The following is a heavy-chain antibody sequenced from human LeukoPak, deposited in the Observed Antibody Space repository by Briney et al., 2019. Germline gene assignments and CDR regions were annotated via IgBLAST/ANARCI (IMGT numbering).Heavy chain of an antibody. D-gene: IGHD3-9*01. CDR3: ARDWYDNSDAFDI. CDR1: GLPFGSNS. V-gene: IGHV3-21*01. CDR2: ISSSSSYI. Sequence: GGSLRLSWPAFGLPFGSNSINWVGQAQGRGLEWVSSISSSSSYIYYADSVKGRFTISRDNAKNSLYLQMNSLRAEDTAVYYCARDWYDNSDAFDIWGQGTMVTVSS. J-gene: IGHJ3*02.